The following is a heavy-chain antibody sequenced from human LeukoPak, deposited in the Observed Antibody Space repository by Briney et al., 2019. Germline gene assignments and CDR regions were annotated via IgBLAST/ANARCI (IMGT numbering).Heavy chain of an antibody. CDR2: IWYDGSNK. CDR1: GFTFSSYG. D-gene: IGHD5-24*01. CDR3: ARGHGGPGADYYYGVDV. V-gene: IGHV3-33*01. J-gene: IGHJ6*02. Sequence: GGSLRLSCAASGFTFSSYGMHWVRQAPGKGLEWVAVIWYDGSNKYYADSVKGRFTISRDNSKNTLYLQMNSLRAEDTAVYYCARGHGGPGADYYYGVDVWGQGTTVTVSS.